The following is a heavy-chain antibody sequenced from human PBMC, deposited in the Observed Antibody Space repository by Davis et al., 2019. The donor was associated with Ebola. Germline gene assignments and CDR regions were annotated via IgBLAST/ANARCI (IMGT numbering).Heavy chain of an antibody. CDR2: TYYSSKWYK. J-gene: IGHJ4*02. CDR1: GDSVSSNSGA. Sequence: HSQTLSLTCDISGDSVSSNSGAWNWIRQSPSRGLEWLGRTYYSSKWYKDYAVSVKSRITINLDTSKNQFSLQLNSVTPEDTAVYFCARGWLRSGFDYWGQGTLATVSS. D-gene: IGHD5-12*01. V-gene: IGHV6-1*01. CDR3: ARGWLRSGFDY.